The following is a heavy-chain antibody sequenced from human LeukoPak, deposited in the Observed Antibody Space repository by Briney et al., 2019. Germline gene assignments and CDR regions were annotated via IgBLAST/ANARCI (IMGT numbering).Heavy chain of an antibody. V-gene: IGHV4-34*01. CDR3: ARGAEEVVVVAATKRYYYYYGMDV. CDR1: GGSFSGYS. Sequence: SETLSLTCAVYGGSFSGYSWSWIRQPPGKGLEWIGETNHSGSTNYNPSLKSRVTISVDTSKNQFSLKLSSVTAADTAVYYCARGAEEVVVVAATKRYYYYYGMDVWGKGTRVTVSS. CDR2: TNHSGST. J-gene: IGHJ6*04. D-gene: IGHD2-15*01.